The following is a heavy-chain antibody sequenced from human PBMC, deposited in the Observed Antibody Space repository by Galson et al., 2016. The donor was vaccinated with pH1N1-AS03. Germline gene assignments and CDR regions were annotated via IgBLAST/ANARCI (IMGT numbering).Heavy chain of an antibody. J-gene: IGHJ2*01. Sequence: LRLSCAASGLTFSSHGMHWVRQTPGKGLEWVAVIWHDGSEKYYADSVKGRFTISRDNSKNTLYLQMNSLRAEDTAVYYCARGRHYYDYIWGTYRYDWYFDLWGRGTLVTVSS. CDR1: GLTFSSHG. CDR3: ARGRHYYDYIWGTYRYDWYFDL. D-gene: IGHD3-16*02. CDR2: IWHDGSEK. V-gene: IGHV3-33*01.